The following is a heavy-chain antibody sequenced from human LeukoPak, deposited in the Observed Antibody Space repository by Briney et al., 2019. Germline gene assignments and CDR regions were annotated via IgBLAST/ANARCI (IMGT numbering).Heavy chain of an antibody. D-gene: IGHD5-18*01. CDR1: GFTFGSYW. V-gene: IGHV4-34*01. Sequence: GSLRLSCEGSGFTFGSYWISWVRQAPGKGLEWIGEINHSGSTNYNPSLKSRVTISVDTSKNQFSLKLSSVTAADTAVYYCARGMDTAMVYFDYWGQGTLVTVSS. J-gene: IGHJ4*02. CDR2: INHSGST. CDR3: ARGMDTAMVYFDY.